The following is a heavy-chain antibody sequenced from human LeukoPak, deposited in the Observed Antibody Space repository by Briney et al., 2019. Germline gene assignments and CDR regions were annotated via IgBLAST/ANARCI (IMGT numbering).Heavy chain of an antibody. D-gene: IGHD3-22*01. J-gene: IGHJ3*02. CDR3: ARVQYYYDSSGYFLQSVDAFDI. CDR1: GYTFTSYA. Sequence: VASVKVSCKASGYTFTSYAMNWVRQAPGQGLEWMGWINTNTGNPTYAQGFTGRFVFSLDTSVSTAYLQISSLKAEDTAVYYCARVQYYYDSSGYFLQSVDAFDIWGQGTMVTVSS. V-gene: IGHV7-4-1*02. CDR2: INTNTGNP.